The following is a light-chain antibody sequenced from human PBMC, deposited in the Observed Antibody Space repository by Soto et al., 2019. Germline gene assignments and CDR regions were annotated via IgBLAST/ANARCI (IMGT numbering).Light chain of an antibody. CDR1: SSDVGAYNY. J-gene: IGLJ2*01. Sequence: QSALTQPPSASGSPGQSVTISCTGTSSDVGAYNYVSWYQQHPGKAPKLMIYEVSKRPSGVPDRFSGSKSGNRASLTVSGVQAEDEADYYCSSYAGTNNLVFGGGTKLTVL. CDR3: SSYAGTNNLV. CDR2: EVS. V-gene: IGLV2-8*01.